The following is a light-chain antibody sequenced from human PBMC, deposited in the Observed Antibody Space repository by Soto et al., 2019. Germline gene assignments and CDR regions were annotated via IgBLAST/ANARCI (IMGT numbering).Light chain of an antibody. CDR2: EVS. J-gene: IGLJ1*01. CDR3: SSYQSSSTYV. V-gene: IGLV2-14*01. Sequence: QSALTQPASVSGSPGQSITISCTGTSSDVGGYNYVSWYQQHPGKAPKLMIYEVSNRPSGVSNRFSGSKSGNTASMTISGLQDEDEDDYYCSSYQSSSTYVFGTGTKSP. CDR1: SSDVGGYNY.